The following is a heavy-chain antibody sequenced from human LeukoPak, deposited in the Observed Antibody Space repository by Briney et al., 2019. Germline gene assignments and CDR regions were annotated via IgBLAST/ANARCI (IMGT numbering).Heavy chain of an antibody. CDR1: GFTLSNYW. Sequence: GGSLRLSCAASGFTLSNYWMGWVRQAPGKRPEWVANMNIDGSEKYYADSVKGRFSISRDNARNSVYLQMASLRVEDTAVYYCARDRAWNYFDYWGQGTLVTVSS. CDR2: MNIDGSEK. D-gene: IGHD3-3*01. V-gene: IGHV3-7*01. J-gene: IGHJ4*02. CDR3: ARDRAWNYFDY.